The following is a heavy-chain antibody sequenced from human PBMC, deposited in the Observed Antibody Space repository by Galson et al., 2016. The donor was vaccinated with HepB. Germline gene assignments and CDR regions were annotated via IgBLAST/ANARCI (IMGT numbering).Heavy chain of an antibody. D-gene: IGHD3-10*01. Sequence: SLRLSCAASGFTFSNYGMHWVRQAPGKGLEWVAVISYDGNNKFYADSVRGRFTISRDISKNTLYMLMNSLRAEDTAVYYCANARKFLGSGSYVDYFYTMDVWGQGTTVTVSS. CDR3: ANARKFLGSGSYVDYFYTMDV. J-gene: IGHJ6*02. V-gene: IGHV3-30*18. CDR2: ISYDGNNK. CDR1: GFTFSNYG.